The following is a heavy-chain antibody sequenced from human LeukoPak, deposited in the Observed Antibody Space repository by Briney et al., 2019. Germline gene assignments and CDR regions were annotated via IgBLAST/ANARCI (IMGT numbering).Heavy chain of an antibody. Sequence: GGSLRLSCEASGFTLSNRWMTWVRQAPGKGLEWVATITQGGSEKFYVDSVKGRFTISGDNAKSSLYLQMTSLRAEDTAVYYCARDPFEHWGQGTLVTVSS. V-gene: IGHV3-7*01. CDR3: ARDPFEH. J-gene: IGHJ1*01. CDR1: GFTLSNRW. CDR2: ITQGGSEK.